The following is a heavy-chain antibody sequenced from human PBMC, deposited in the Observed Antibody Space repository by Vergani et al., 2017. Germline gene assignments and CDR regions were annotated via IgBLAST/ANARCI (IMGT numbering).Heavy chain of an antibody. Sequence: QVRLQESGPGLVKPSETLSLTCSVSGGSMSGYHWSWIRQPPGKELEWIGYMYHSGSTNYNPSLETRVTISGDTSKNQFSLKLNSVTAADTAVYYCGRDGGSMNESSGYYYDSLDYWGQGTLVTVSS. CDR2: MYHSGST. V-gene: IGHV4-59*01. CDR1: GGSMSGYH. J-gene: IGHJ4*02. CDR3: GRDGGSMNESSGYYYDSLDY. D-gene: IGHD3-22*01.